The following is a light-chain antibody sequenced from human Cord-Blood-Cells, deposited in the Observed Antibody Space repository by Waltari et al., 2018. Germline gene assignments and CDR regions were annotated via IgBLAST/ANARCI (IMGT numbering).Light chain of an antibody. Sequence: EIVMTQSPATLSVSPGERATLSCRASQSVSSNLAWYQQKPGQAPRRLIYGASTRATGIPARFSGSGSGTEFTLTISSLQSEDFAVYYCQQYNNWPPDTFGPGTKVDIK. V-gene: IGKV3-15*01. CDR1: QSVSSN. CDR3: QQYNNWPPDT. CDR2: GAS. J-gene: IGKJ3*01.